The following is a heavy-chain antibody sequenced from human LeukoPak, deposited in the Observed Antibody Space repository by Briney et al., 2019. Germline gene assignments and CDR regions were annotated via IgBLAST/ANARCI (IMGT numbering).Heavy chain of an antibody. CDR1: GFTFSSYA. CDR2: ISYDGSNK. D-gene: IGHD1-14*01. CDR3: AKPPRTTDYYYYYGMDV. Sequence: PGGSLRLSCVASGFTFSSYAMHWVRQAPGKGLEWVALISYDGSNKYYADSVKGRFTISRDNSKNTLYLQMNSLRAEDTAVYYCAKPPRTTDYYYYYGMDVWGQGTTVTVSS. V-gene: IGHV3-30-3*02. J-gene: IGHJ6*02.